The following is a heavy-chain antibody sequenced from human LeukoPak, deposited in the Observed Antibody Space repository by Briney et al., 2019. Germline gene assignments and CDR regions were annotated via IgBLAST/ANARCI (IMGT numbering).Heavy chain of an antibody. Sequence: SETLSLTCTVSGGSISSSSYYWGWIRQPPGRGLEWIGSIYYSGSTYYNPSLKSRVTISVDTSKNQFSLKLSSVTAADTAVYYCAREVGHQYDYWGQGTLVTVSS. D-gene: IGHD1-26*01. V-gene: IGHV4-39*02. CDR2: IYYSGST. CDR1: GGSISSSSYY. J-gene: IGHJ4*02. CDR3: AREVGHQYDY.